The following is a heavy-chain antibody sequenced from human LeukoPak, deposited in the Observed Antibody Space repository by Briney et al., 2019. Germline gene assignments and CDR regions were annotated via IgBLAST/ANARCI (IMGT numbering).Heavy chain of an antibody. J-gene: IGHJ5*02. D-gene: IGHD2-2*02. V-gene: IGHV4-59*01. CDR3: ARGGEYQLLYTNNWFDP. Sequence: SETLSLTCTVSGGSISSYYWSWIRQPPGKGLEWIGYIYYSGSTNYSPSLKSRVTISVDTSKNQFSLKLSSVTAADTAVYYCARGGEYQLLYTNNWFDPWGQGTLVTVSS. CDR2: IYYSGST. CDR1: GGSISSYY.